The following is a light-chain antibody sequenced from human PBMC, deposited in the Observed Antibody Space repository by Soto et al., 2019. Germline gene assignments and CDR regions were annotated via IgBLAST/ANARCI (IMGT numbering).Light chain of an antibody. CDR3: QHYNSYWT. CDR2: DVS. Sequence: DIQMTQSPSTLSASVGERVTITCRASQSVSNWLAWYQQKPVKAPKLLIYDVSSLESGVPSRFSGSGSGTEFTLTISSLQPDDFATYYCQHYNSYWTFGQGTKVDIK. CDR1: QSVSNW. V-gene: IGKV1-5*01. J-gene: IGKJ1*01.